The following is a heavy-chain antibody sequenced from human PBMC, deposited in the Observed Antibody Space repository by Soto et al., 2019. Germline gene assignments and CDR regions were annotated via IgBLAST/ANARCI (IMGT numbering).Heavy chain of an antibody. V-gene: IGHV3-21*01. CDR2: ISSSSSYI. Sequence: PGGSLRLSCAASGFTFSSYSMNWVRQAPGKGLEWVSSISSSSSYIYYADSVKDRFTISRDNAKNSLYLQMNSLRAEDTAVYYCATSQIGSSGYYDYWGQGTLVTVSS. CDR1: GFTFSSYS. CDR3: ATSQIGSSGYYDY. D-gene: IGHD3-22*01. J-gene: IGHJ4*02.